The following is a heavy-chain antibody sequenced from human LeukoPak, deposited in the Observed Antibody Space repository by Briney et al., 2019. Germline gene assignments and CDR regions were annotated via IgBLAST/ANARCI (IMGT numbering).Heavy chain of an antibody. CDR3: ARGATPDY. Sequence: GGSLRLSCAASGFTFSDVYMSWIRQAPGKGLQWVSYITSSSSTIYYADSVKGRFTISRDNAKNSLYLQMNSLRDEDTAVYYCARGATPDYWGQGTLVTVSS. CDR2: ITSSSSTI. CDR1: GFTFSDVY. V-gene: IGHV3-11*04. J-gene: IGHJ4*02.